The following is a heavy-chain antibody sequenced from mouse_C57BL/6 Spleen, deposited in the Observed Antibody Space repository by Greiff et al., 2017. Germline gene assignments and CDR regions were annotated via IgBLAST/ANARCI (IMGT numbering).Heavy chain of an antibody. CDR2: ISDGGSYT. Sequence: DVQLVESGGGLVKPGGSLKLSCAASGFTFSSYAMSWVRQTPEKRLEWVATISDGGSYTYYPDNVKGRFTISRDNAKNNLYLQMSHLKSEDTAMYYCARERLLRGGYYAMDYWGQGTSVTVSS. CDR3: ARERLLRGGYYAMDY. V-gene: IGHV5-4*01. CDR1: GFTFSSYA. D-gene: IGHD1-1*01. J-gene: IGHJ4*01.